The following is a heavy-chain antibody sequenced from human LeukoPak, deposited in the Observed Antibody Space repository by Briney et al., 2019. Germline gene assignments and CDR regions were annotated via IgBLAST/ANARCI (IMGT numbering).Heavy chain of an antibody. CDR1: GFTFSSYA. CDR3: ARGRLVKGRGSYYFDY. Sequence: GGSLRLSCAASGFTFSSYAMSWVRQAPGKGLEWVSAISGSGDSTYYADSVKGRFTISRDNSKNTLYLQMNSLRAEDTAVYYCARGRLVKGRGSYYFDYWGQGTLVTVSS. D-gene: IGHD3-10*01. V-gene: IGHV3-23*01. CDR2: ISGSGDST. J-gene: IGHJ4*02.